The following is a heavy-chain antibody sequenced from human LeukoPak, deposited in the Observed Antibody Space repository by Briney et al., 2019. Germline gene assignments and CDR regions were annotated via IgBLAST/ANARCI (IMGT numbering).Heavy chain of an antibody. CDR1: GGSISSSTYY. CDR3: ARNSGYYYDNTGYLL. CDR2: ISYSGTT. D-gene: IGHD3-22*01. J-gene: IGHJ4*02. V-gene: IGHV4-39*01. Sequence: SETLSHTCTVSGGSISSSTYYWGWIRQPPGKGLEWIGTISYSGTTYYNPSLKSRVTISIDTSKNQFSLKLSSVTAADTAVYYCARNSGYYYDNTGYLLWGQGTLVTVSS.